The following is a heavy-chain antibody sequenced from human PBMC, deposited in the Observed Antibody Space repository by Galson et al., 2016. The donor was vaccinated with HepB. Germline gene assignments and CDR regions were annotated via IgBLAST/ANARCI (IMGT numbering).Heavy chain of an antibody. CDR3: ARVTLRGVTLDFLDF. V-gene: IGHV1-46*01. CDR2: INLGGGST. Sequence: VKVSCKASGYTFSSYYIHWVRQAPGQGLEWMGIINLGGGSTSYAQKFQGRVTMTRDTSTRPVYMELGRLRSEDTAVYFCARVTLRGVTLDFLDFWGQGTLVTVSS. D-gene: IGHD3-10*01. J-gene: IGHJ4*02. CDR1: GYTFSSYY.